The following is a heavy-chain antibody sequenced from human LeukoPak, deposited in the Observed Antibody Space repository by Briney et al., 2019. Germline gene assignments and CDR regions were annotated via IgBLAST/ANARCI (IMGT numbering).Heavy chain of an antibody. CDR1: GGSFSGFY. J-gene: IGHJ4*02. CDR2: IYHSGST. CDR3: ARSQASVTDSFDY. Sequence: PSETLSLTCAVDGGSFSGFYWSWIRQPPGKGLEWIGSIYHSGSTYYNPSLKSRVTISVDTSKNQFSLKLSSVTAADTAMYSCARSQASVTDSFDYWGQGTLVTVSS. D-gene: IGHD2-21*02. V-gene: IGHV4-34*01.